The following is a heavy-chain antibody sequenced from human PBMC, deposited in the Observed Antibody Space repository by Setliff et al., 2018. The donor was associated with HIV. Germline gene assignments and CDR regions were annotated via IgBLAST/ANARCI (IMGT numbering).Heavy chain of an antibody. V-gene: IGHV3-33*01. D-gene: IGHD3-22*01. CDR2: IWYDGSNK. Sequence: GGSLRLSCAASGFTFSSYGMHWVRQAPGKGLEWVAVIWYDGSNKYYADSVKGRFTISRDNSKNTLYLQMNSLRAEDTAVYYCARDLDPDYYDSSQPGYWGQGTLVTVS. J-gene: IGHJ4*02. CDR3: ARDLDPDYYDSSQPGY. CDR1: GFTFSSYG.